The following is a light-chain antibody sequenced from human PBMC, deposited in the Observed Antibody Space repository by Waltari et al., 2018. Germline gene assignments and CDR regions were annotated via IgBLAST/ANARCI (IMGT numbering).Light chain of an antibody. CDR1: QSVITY. J-gene: IGKJ3*01. CDR2: AGS. V-gene: IGKV1-39*01. Sequence: DIQMTQSPSSLGASVGDRVTITCRASQSVITYLNWYQQKPGEAPKLLIYAGSVLQSGAPSRFSGSGSGTDFTLTISSVQPEDFATYYCQQTWTFGPGTRVDIK. CDR3: QQTWT.